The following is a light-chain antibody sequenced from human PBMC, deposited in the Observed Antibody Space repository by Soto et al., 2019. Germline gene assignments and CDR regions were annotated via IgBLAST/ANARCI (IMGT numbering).Light chain of an antibody. CDR2: GNS. CDR3: QSYDSSLSGPYV. Sequence: QSLLTQPPSVSGAPGQRGTISCTGSSSNIGAGYDVHWYQQLPGTAPKLLIYGNSNRPSGVPDRFSGSKSGTSASLAITGLQAEDEADYYCQSYDSSLSGPYVFGTGTKVTV. J-gene: IGLJ1*01. CDR1: SSNIGAGYD. V-gene: IGLV1-40*01.